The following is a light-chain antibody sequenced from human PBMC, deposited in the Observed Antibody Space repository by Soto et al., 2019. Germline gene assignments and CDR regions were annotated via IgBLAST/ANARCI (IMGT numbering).Light chain of an antibody. CDR3: QQHGSWGIT. CDR1: QSVSSNS. J-gene: IGKJ3*01. V-gene: IGKV3-20*01. CDR2: AAS. Sequence: EIVLTQSPGTLSLSPGESATLSCRASQSVSSNSLAWHQQKPGQAPRLLMYAASSRAAGIPDRFSGSGSGTDFTLTISRLEHEDFAVYYCQQHGSWGITFGPGTKVDI.